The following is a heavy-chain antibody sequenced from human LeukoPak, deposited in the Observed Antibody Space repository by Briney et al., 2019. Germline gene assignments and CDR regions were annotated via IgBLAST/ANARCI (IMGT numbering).Heavy chain of an antibody. CDR1: GGSISSSSYY. CDR3: ARHIGSGYYYAFDI. D-gene: IGHD3-22*01. CDR2: IYYSGST. J-gene: IGHJ3*02. V-gene: IGHV4-39*01. Sequence: PSETLSLTCTVSGGSISSSSYYWGWIRQPPGKGLEWIGSIYYSGSTYYNPSLKSRVTISVDTSKNQFSLKLSSVTAADTAVYYCARHIGSGYYYAFDIWGQGTMVTVSS.